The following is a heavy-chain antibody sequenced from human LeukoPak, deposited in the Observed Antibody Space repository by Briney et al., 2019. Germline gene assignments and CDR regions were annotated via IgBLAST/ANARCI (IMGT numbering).Heavy chain of an antibody. V-gene: IGHV1-18*01. Sequence: ASVKVSCKASGYTFTSYGISWVRQAPGQGLEWMGWISAYNGNTNSAQKLQGRVTMTTDTSTSTAYMELRSLRPDDTAVYYCARGRKDYGDYYFDSWGQGTLVTVSS. CDR2: ISAYNGNT. J-gene: IGHJ4*02. D-gene: IGHD4-17*01. CDR1: GYTFTSYG. CDR3: ARGRKDYGDYYFDS.